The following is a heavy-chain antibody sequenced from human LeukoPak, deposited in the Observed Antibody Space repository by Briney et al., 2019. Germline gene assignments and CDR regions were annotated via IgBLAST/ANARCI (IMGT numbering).Heavy chain of an antibody. CDR1: GFTFSSYA. V-gene: IGHV3-23*01. D-gene: IGHD3-3*01. CDR3: ARALPCVVVIIPFAY. Sequence: GGSLRLSCAASGFTFSSYAMSWVRQAPGKGLEWVSAISGSGGSTYYADSVKGRFTISRDNSKNTLYLQMNSLRAEDTAVYYCARALPCVVVIIPFAYWGQGTLVTVSS. CDR2: ISGSGGST. J-gene: IGHJ4*02.